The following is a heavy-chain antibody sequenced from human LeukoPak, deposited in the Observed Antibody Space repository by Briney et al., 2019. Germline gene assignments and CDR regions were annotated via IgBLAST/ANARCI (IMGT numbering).Heavy chain of an antibody. CDR2: IYYSGST. J-gene: IGHJ5*02. CDR1: GGSISSGGYY. D-gene: IGHD2-15*01. V-gene: IGHV4-31*03. Sequence: QTSETLSLTCTVSGGSISSGGYYWSWIRQHPGKGLEWIGYIYYSGSTYYNPSLKSRVTISVDTSKNQFSLKLSSVTAADTAVYYCAREVVADTGGAGPEYNWFDPWGQGTLVTVSS. CDR3: AREVVADTGGAGPEYNWFDP.